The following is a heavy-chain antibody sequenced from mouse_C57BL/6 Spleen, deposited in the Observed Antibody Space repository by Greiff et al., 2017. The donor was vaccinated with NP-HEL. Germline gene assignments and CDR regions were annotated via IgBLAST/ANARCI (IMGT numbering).Heavy chain of an antibody. CDR1: GYTFTSYG. CDR3: ARSRELYGHDY. J-gene: IGHJ2*01. Sequence: VQPQQSGAELARPGASVKLSCKASGYTFTSYGISWVKQRTGQGLEWIGEIYPRSGNTYYNEKFKGKATLTADKSSSTAYMELRSLTSEDSAVYFCARSRELYGHDYWGQGTTLTVSS. V-gene: IGHV1-81*01. D-gene: IGHD2-12*01. CDR2: IYPRSGNT.